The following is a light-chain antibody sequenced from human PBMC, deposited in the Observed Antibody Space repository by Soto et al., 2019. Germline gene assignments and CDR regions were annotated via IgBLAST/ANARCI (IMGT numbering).Light chain of an antibody. V-gene: IGLV2-8*01. CDR1: SSDVGGYTY. CDR3: SSYAGSNNYV. CDR2: EVT. Sequence: QSALTQPPSASGSPGQSVTISCTGSSSDVGGYTYVSWYQHHPGKAPKLIIYEVTKRPSGVPDRFSGSKSGNTASLTVSGLQAEDEADYYCSSYAGSNNYVFGTGTKVTVL. J-gene: IGLJ1*01.